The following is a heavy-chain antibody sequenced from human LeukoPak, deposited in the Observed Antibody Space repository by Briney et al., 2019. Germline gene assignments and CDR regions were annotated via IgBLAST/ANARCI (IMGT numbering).Heavy chain of an antibody. CDR2: IYPGDSDT. V-gene: IGHV5-51*01. CDR3: ARPPTRYSSGWAMGY. D-gene: IGHD6-19*01. Sequence: GESLKISCKGSGYSFTNYWIGWVRQMPGKGLEWMGIIYPGDSDTRYSPSFQGQVTISADKSISTAYLQWSSLKASDTAMYYCARPPTRYSSGWAMGYWGQGTLVTVSS. CDR1: GYSFTNYW. J-gene: IGHJ4*02.